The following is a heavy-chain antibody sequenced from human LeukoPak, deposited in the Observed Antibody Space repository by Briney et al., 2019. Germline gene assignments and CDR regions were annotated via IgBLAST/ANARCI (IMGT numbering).Heavy chain of an antibody. V-gene: IGHV4-4*09. CDR1: GDSITSYY. Sequence: SETLSLTCTVSGDSITSYYWSWIRQPPGKGLEWNGYIHTRGNTGYNPSLKTRVTISGDTSKNQLSLKLSSVTAADTAFYYCARLVVTSILDWFDPWGQGALVIVTS. CDR2: IHTRGNT. D-gene: IGHD2-21*02. CDR3: ARLVVTSILDWFDP. J-gene: IGHJ5*02.